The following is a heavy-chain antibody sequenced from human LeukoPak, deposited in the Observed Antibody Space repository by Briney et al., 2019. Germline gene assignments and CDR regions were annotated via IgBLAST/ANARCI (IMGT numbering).Heavy chain of an antibody. Sequence: GGSLRLSCAASGFTFSSYGMHWVRQAPGKGLEWVAVISYDGSNKYYADSVKGRFTISRDNSKNTLCLQMNSLRAEDTAVYYCAKPLGATRIAAAGTPSNFQHWGQGTLVTVSS. CDR2: ISYDGSNK. D-gene: IGHD6-13*01. V-gene: IGHV3-30*18. CDR1: GFTFSSYG. CDR3: AKPLGATRIAAAGTPSNFQH. J-gene: IGHJ1*01.